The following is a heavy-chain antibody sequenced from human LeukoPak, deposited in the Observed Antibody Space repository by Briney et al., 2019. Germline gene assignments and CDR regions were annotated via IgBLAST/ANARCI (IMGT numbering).Heavy chain of an antibody. D-gene: IGHD7-27*01. CDR3: ARGIANWGNCYC. J-gene: IGHJ4*02. CDR1: GFTINNYG. CDR2: TRYDESTK. Sequence: GGSLRLSCAASGFTINNYGMHWVRQAPGKGLEWVAFTRYDESTKYYADSVKGRFTISRDNSQNTLNLQMNSLRTEDTALYYCARGIANWGNCYCWGQGTLVTVSS. V-gene: IGHV3-30*02.